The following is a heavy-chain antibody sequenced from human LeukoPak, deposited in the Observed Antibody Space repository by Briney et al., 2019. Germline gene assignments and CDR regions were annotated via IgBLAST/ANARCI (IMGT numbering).Heavy chain of an antibody. J-gene: IGHJ4*02. CDR1: GFTFSSYN. D-gene: IGHD4-17*01. CDR2: ISDRSNYI. Sequence: PGGSLRLSCAASGFTFSSYNMNWVRQAPGKGPEWVSCISDRSNYIYYADSVKGRFTISRDNAKNSLYLELNSLRAEDTAVYHCVRDSDTYGDHTTRRFDYWGQGTLVTVSS. CDR3: VRDSDTYGDHTTRRFDY. V-gene: IGHV3-21*01.